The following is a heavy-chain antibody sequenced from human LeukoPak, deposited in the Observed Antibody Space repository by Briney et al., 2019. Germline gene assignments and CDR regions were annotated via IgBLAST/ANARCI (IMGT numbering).Heavy chain of an antibody. V-gene: IGHV4-39*01. CDR1: GGSISSTTYY. CDR2: IYYSGTT. CDR3: GRQRAGATDY. Sequence: SETLSLTCTVSGGSISSTTYYWGWIRQPPGKGLEWIGTIYYSGTTSYNPSLKSRVTMSVDTSKNQSSLKLSSVTAAGTGVYYCGRQRAGATDYWGQGTLVTVSS. D-gene: IGHD1-26*01. J-gene: IGHJ4*02.